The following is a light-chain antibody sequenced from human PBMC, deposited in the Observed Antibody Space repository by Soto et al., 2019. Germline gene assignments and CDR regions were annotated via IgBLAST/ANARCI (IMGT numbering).Light chain of an antibody. V-gene: IGLV2-23*01. CDR2: EGT. J-gene: IGLJ2*01. CDR3: AAWDDSLSGVV. CDR1: TSDVGSYSL. Sequence: HSVLTQPASVSGSPGQSITISCTGTTSDVGSYSLVSWYQQHPGKAPKLMIYEGTKRPSGVSNRFSGSKSGNTASLTISGLQAEDEGDYYCAAWDDSLSGVVFGGGTKLTVL.